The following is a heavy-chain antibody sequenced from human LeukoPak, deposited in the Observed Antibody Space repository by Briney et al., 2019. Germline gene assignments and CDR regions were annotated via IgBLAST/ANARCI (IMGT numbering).Heavy chain of an antibody. CDR2: MNPNSGNT. Sequence: ASVKVSCKASRYTFTSYDINWVRQATGHGLEWMGWMNPNSGNTGYAHKFQGRVTMTRNTAISTAYMELTSLRSDDTAVYYCARVAGPIDYWGQGTLVTVSS. D-gene: IGHD2-15*01. CDR3: ARVAGPIDY. J-gene: IGHJ4*02. V-gene: IGHV1-8*01. CDR1: RYTFTSYD.